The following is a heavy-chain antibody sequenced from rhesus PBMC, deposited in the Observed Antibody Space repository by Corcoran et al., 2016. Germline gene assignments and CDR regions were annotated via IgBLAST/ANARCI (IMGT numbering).Heavy chain of an antibody. V-gene: IGHV2-95*01. J-gene: IGHJ4*01. D-gene: IGHD6-25*01. Sequence: QVTLKESGPALVKPTQTLTLTCTFSGFSISTSGTGVGWIRQPPGKALEWLASIYWNDSKYYSTSLKSRRTISKDTSKNQVVLTMTNMDPVDTATYYCARVSRWAYSGSGSYFDYWGQGVLVTVSS. CDR2: IYWNDSK. CDR1: GFSISTSGTG. CDR3: ARVSRWAYSGSGSYFDY.